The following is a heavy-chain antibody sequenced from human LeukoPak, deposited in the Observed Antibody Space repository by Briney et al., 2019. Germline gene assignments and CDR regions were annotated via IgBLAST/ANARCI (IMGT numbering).Heavy chain of an antibody. V-gene: IGHV3-48*03. CDR3: ARDPDGTGPSDYFDY. CDR2: ISTSGTTI. CDR1: GFTFSTYE. D-gene: IGHD1-1*01. Sequence: GGSLRLSCAASGFTFSTYEMHWVRQAPGKWLEWVSYISTSGTTIYYADSVKGRFTISRDNAKNSLHLQMNSLRAEDTAVHYCARDPDGTGPSDYFDYWGQGTLVTVSS. J-gene: IGHJ4*02.